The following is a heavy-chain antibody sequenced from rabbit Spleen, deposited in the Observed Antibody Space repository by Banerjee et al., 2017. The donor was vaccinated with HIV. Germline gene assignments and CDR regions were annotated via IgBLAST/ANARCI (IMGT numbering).Heavy chain of an antibody. CDR1: GFTISSGYW. CDR2: INTAGSGST. CDR3: AREVSGNL. V-gene: IGHV1S40*01. J-gene: IGHJ4*01. Sequence: QSLEESGGDLVQPGASLTLTCTASGFTISSGYWIYWVRQAPGKGLEWIACINTAGSGSTYYASWAKGRFTISKTSSTTVTLQMTSLTGADTATYFCAREVSGNLWGPGTLVTVS.